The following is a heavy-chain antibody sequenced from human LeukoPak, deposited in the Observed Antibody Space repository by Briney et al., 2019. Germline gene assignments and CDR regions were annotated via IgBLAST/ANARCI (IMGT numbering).Heavy chain of an antibody. CDR2: IYTSTGT. J-gene: IGHJ4*02. Sequence: SETLSLTCSVSGDSICIYYWSWIRQPPGKGLEVIGYIYTSTGTNYYPSLKSRVTISMETYKNQSSLELRSGAAADTAVYYCARRSPSTYAVHYWGQAALGTVSA. V-gene: IGHV4-4*09. CDR1: GDSICIYY. D-gene: IGHD2-8*01. CDR3: ARRSPSTYAVHY.